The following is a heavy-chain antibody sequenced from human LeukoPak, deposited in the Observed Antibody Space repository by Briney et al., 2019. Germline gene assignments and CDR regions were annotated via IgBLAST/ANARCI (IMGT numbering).Heavy chain of an antibody. Sequence: GGSLRLSCAASGFTFTTYALSWVRQAPGKGLEWVSTISTTGGSTYYAESVKGRFTISRDNSKNTLYLQMNSLGAEDTALYHCAKDRHGDYGLGALDIWGQGTMVTVSS. CDR2: ISTTGGST. CDR3: AKDRHGDYGLGALDI. CDR1: GFTFTTYA. J-gene: IGHJ3*02. V-gene: IGHV3-23*01. D-gene: IGHD4-17*01.